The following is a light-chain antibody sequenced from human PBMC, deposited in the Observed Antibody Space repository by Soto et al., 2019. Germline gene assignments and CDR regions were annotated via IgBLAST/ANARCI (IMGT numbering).Light chain of an antibody. V-gene: IGLV2-14*01. CDR3: TSYTGGSTHV. Sequence: QSVLTQPASVSGSPGQSITISCTGTSSDVGGYNYVSWYQQYPGKAPKLMIYEVSNRPSGVSNRFSGSKSGNTASLTISGLQAEDEADYYCTSYTGGSTHVFGTGTKVTVL. CDR2: EVS. J-gene: IGLJ1*01. CDR1: SSDVGGYNY.